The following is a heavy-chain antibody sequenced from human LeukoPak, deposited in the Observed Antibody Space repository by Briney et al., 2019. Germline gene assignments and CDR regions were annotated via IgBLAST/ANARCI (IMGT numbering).Heavy chain of an antibody. Sequence: GGPLRLSCAASGFIFSSFGMNRVRRAPGKGLEWISYISSSSTTTHYADSVKGRFTISRDNAKNSLYLQMNGLRDEDTAVYYCARDPDSSGSYYKGGSDYWGQGTLVTVSS. CDR1: GFIFSSFG. CDR3: ARDPDSSGSYYKGGSDY. CDR2: ISSSSTTT. V-gene: IGHV3-48*02. D-gene: IGHD3-10*01. J-gene: IGHJ4*02.